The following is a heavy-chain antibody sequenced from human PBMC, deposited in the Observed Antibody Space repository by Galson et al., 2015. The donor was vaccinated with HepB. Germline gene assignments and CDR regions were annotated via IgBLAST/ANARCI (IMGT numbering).Heavy chain of an antibody. D-gene: IGHD3-3*02. V-gene: IGHV1-3*01. CDR3: ARRPLLLAYAFDY. Sequence: SVKVSCKASGYTFTSYAMHWVRQAPGQRLEWMGWINAGNGNTKYSQKFQGRVTITRDTSASTAYMELSSLRSEDTAVYYCARRPLLLAYAFDYWGQGTLVTVSS. J-gene: IGHJ4*02. CDR2: INAGNGNT. CDR1: GYTFTSYA.